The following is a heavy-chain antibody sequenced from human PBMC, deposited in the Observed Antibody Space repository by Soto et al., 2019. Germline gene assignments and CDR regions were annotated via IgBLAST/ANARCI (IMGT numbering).Heavy chain of an antibody. J-gene: IGHJ4*02. CDR1: GFSLTTSGMS. V-gene: IGHV2-70*01. CDR3: DRMVKGGTSDWIQIVC. D-gene: IGHD3-9*01. Sequence: SGPTLVNPTQTLTLTCTFSGFSLTTSGMSVTWIRQSPGKALQWLALIDGNDHKYYNSSLRTRLTLSTDTSKNHVVLTMTNMDLLDTGSSFRDRMVKGGTSDWIQIVCWGQGTLVTVSS. CDR2: IDGNDHK.